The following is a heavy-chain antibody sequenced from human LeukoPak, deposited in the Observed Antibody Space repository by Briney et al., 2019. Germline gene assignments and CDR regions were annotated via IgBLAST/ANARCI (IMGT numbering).Heavy chain of an antibody. Sequence: ASVKVSCKTSGYTFTNYGISWVRQAPGQGLEWLAWINAHNGNTKYAQKLQGRVTMTTDTSTGTAYMELRSLRPDDTAVYYCARDLTSNVAVTEYHYYAMDVWGQGTTVTVSS. J-gene: IGHJ6*02. V-gene: IGHV1-18*01. CDR1: GYTFTNYG. CDR2: INAHNGNT. D-gene: IGHD6-19*01. CDR3: ARDLTSNVAVTEYHYYAMDV.